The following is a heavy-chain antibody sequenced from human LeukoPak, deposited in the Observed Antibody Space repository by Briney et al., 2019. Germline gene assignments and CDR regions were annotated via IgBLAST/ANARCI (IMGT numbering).Heavy chain of an antibody. D-gene: IGHD5-18*01. CDR1: GGSFSGYY. Sequence: SETLSLSCAVSGGSFSGYYWSWIRQPPGKGLEWIGEINHSGSTNYNPSLKSRVTISVDTSKNQFSLKLSSVTAADTAVYYCARGGGYSYGFHYYYGMDVWGKGTTVTVSS. V-gene: IGHV4-34*01. CDR3: ARGGGYSYGFHYYYGMDV. J-gene: IGHJ6*04. CDR2: INHSGST.